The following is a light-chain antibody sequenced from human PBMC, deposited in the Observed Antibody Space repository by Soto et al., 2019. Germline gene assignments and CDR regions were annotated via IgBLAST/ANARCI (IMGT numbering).Light chain of an antibody. V-gene: IGLV2-14*03. Sequence: QSALTQPASVSGSPGQSITISCSGTSSDVGGYDFVSWYQHHPDKAPKLIIFHVNNRPSGVSNRFSGSKSGNTASLTISGLQTEDEADYYCISYTSRSTLVVFGGGTKLTVL. CDR2: HVN. J-gene: IGLJ2*01. CDR1: SSDVGGYDF. CDR3: ISYTSRSTLVV.